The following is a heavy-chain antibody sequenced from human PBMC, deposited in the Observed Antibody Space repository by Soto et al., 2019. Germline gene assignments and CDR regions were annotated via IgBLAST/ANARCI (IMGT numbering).Heavy chain of an antibody. CDR3: ARVDSTTWSPDAFDM. CDR2: IKHSGLT. V-gene: IGHV4-34*01. D-gene: IGHD2-2*01. J-gene: IGHJ3*02. CDR1: GGSFNDYY. Sequence: PSETLSLTGAVSGGSFNDYYWSWIRQPPGKGLEWIGEIKHSGLTNYNSSLKIRITMSVDTTKNRFSLKLSSVTAADTAVYYCARVDSTTWSPDAFDMWGQGTVVTV.